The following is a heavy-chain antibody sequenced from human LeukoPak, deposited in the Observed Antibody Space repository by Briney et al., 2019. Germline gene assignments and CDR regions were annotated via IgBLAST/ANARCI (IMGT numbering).Heavy chain of an antibody. CDR2: INTNTGNP. Sequence: ASVKASCKASGYTFTSYAMNWVRQAPGQGLEWMGWINTNTGNPTYAQGFTGRFVFSLDTSVSTAYLQISSLKAEDTAVYYCARSSYYDSSGYLDWFDPWGQGTLVTVSS. CDR3: ARSSYYDSSGYLDWFDP. CDR1: GYTFTSYA. V-gene: IGHV7-4-1*02. J-gene: IGHJ5*02. D-gene: IGHD3-22*01.